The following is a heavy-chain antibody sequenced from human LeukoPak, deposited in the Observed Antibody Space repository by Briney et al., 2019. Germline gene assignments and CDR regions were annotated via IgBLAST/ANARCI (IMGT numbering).Heavy chain of an antibody. CDR2: IGWDSDSK. V-gene: IGHV3-43*01. CDR3: AKDRSRSYSSFDS. CDR1: GFTFDEYT. D-gene: IGHD3-22*01. J-gene: IGHJ4*02. Sequence: GGSLRHSCAASGFTFDEYTMHWVRQVPGKGLEWVSVIGWDSDSKYYLESVKGRFTISRDNSKNSLYLQMNSLRTEDTAFYYCAKDRSRSYSSFDSWGQGTLVTVSS.